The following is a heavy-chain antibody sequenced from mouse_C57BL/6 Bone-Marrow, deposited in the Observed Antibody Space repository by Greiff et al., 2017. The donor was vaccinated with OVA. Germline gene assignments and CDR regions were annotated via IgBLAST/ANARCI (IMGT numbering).Heavy chain of an antibody. D-gene: IGHD4-1*01. CDR3: ARALTGRGYFDY. CDR1: GYTFTDYN. J-gene: IGHJ2*01. Sequence: VQLQQSGPELVKPGASVKIPCKASGYTFTDYNMDWVKQSHGKSLEWIGDINPNNGGTIYNQKFKGKATLTVDKSSNTAYMELRSLTSEDTAVYYCARALTGRGYFDYWGQGTTLTVAS. CDR2: INPNNGGT. V-gene: IGHV1-18*01.